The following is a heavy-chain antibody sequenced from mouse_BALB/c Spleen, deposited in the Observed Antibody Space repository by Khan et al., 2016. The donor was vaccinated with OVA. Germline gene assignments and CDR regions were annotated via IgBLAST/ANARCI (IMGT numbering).Heavy chain of an antibody. CDR1: GYTFTTYW. J-gene: IGHJ3*01. V-gene: IGHV1-7*01. CDR3: GRKELDGIFVY. D-gene: IGHD2-1*01. CDR2: IDPSTGYI. Sequence: QVQLTQSGAELAKPGASVKMSCKASGYTFTTYWMHWVKKRPGQGLEWIGYIDPSTGYIEYNQKFKDKATLTTDKSSTTAYMQLSSLTSEDSAVYYGGRKELDGIFVYWGQGTLVTVSA.